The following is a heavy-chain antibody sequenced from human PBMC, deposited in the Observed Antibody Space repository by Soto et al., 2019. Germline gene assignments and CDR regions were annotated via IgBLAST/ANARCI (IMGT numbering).Heavy chain of an antibody. Sequence: SETLSLTCTVSGGSISSYYWSWIRQPPGKGLEWIGYIYYSGSTNYNPSLKSRVTISVDTSKNQFSLKLSSVTAADTAVYYCAREMDYSSSPNWFDPWGQGTLVTVSS. CDR3: AREMDYSSSPNWFDP. J-gene: IGHJ5*02. CDR1: GGSISSYY. V-gene: IGHV4-59*01. CDR2: IYYSGST. D-gene: IGHD6-6*01.